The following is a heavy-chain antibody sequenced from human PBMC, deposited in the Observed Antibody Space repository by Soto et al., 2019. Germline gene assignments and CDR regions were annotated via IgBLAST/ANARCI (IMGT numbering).Heavy chain of an antibody. CDR1: GFTFSNAW. J-gene: IGHJ4*02. V-gene: IGHV3-15*01. CDR2: IKSKTDGGTT. CDR3: TTVFYIAAAGIDY. D-gene: IGHD6-13*01. Sequence: GGSLRLSCAASGFTFSNAWMSWVRQAPGKGLEWVGRIKSKTDGGTTEYAAPVKGRFTISRDDSKNTLYLQMNSLKTEATAVYYCTTVFYIAAAGIDYWGQGTLVTVSS.